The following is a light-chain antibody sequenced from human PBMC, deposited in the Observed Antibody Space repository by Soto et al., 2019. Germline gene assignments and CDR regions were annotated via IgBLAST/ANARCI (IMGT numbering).Light chain of an antibody. CDR3: HQYANSPPWT. CDR2: ATS. V-gene: IGKV3-20*01. Sequence: EIVLTQSPGTLSLSPGERATLSCRASQSFSSSYLAWYQQKPGQAPRLLIYATSSRATGIPDRFSGSGSGTDFTLTISRLEPEDFAVYYCHQYANSPPWTFGQGIKVEIK. CDR1: QSFSSSY. J-gene: IGKJ1*01.